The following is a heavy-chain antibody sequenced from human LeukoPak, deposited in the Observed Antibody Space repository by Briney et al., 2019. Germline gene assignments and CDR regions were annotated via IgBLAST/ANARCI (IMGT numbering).Heavy chain of an antibody. Sequence: SETPSLTCTVSGGSISSYYWSWIRQPPGKGLEWIGYIYYSGSTNYNPSLKSRVTISVDTSKNQFSLKVSSVTAADTAVYYCAGDSMTFYYFKYWGQGTLVTVSS. CDR2: IYYSGST. CDR1: GGSISSYY. J-gene: IGHJ4*02. CDR3: AGDSMTFYYFKY. V-gene: IGHV4-59*01.